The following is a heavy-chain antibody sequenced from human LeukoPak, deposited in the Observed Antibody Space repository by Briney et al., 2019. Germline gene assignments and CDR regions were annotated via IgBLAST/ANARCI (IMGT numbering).Heavy chain of an antibody. CDR1: GFTINNNY. Sequence: VGSPRLSCAASGFTINNNYMNWVRQAPGKGLEWVSVIYSGGNAYYADSVKGRFTISRDNSKNTLYLQMNSLRAEDTAVYYCAKKDNGNYFNFDYWGQGTLVTVSS. CDR3: AKKDNGNYFNFDY. J-gene: IGHJ4*02. V-gene: IGHV3-66*01. CDR2: IYSGGNA. D-gene: IGHD2/OR15-2a*01.